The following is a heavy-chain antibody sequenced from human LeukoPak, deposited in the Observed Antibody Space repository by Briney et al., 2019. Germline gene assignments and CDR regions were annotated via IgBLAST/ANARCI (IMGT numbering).Heavy chain of an antibody. V-gene: IGHV3-33*01. CDR1: GFSFSSYA. J-gene: IGHJ4*02. CDR3: ARVDGAMGSLDY. D-gene: IGHD5-18*01. Sequence: GRSLRLSCAASGFSFSSYAMHWVRQAPGKRLEGVAVIWYDGSNKNYVDSVKGRFTISRDNAKNTLYLQMNSLRAEDTAVYYCARVDGAMGSLDYWGQGMLVTVSS. CDR2: IWYDGSNK.